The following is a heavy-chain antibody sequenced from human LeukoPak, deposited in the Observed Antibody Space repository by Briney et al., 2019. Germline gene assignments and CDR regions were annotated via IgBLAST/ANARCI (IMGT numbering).Heavy chain of an antibody. CDR2: ITPLFGTA. CDR1: GGTFSKYT. V-gene: IGHV1-69*13. Sequence: SVKVSCKASGGTFSKYTISWVRQSPGQGLEWMGGITPLFGTASYAQKFQGRVTITADESTSTAYMELSSLRSEDTAVYYCVRGMDVWGQGTTVTVSS. CDR3: VRGMDV. J-gene: IGHJ6*02.